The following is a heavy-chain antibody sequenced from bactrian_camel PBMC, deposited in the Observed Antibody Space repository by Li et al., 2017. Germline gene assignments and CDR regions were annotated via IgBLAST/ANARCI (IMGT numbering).Heavy chain of an antibody. CDR2: INSSGRNT. CDR3: ATFSGVPARS. J-gene: IGHJ4*01. Sequence: DVQLVESGGGSVQAGGSLKLSCVVSGYKPYYMAWFRQAPGKGLEWVSDINSSGRNTYYADSVKGRFTISRDNAKSTVYLQMNSLKSEDTALYYCATFSGVPARSWGQGTQVTVS. D-gene: IGHD3*01. CDR1: GYKPYY. V-gene: IGHV3S40*01.